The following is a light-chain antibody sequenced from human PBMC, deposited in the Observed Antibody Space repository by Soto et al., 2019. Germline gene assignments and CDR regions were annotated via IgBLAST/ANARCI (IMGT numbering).Light chain of an antibody. V-gene: IGKV1-5*03. CDR3: QHYNDFSWT. CDR2: ATS. CDR1: QSISIL. J-gene: IGKJ1*01. Sequence: DIHLTQSPSTLSASVGDRVTITCRASQSISILLAWYQQKPGKAPNLLIYATSTLETGVSSRFSGSGPGTEFTLTISSLQPDDSATYYCQHYNDFSWTFGQGTKVEIK.